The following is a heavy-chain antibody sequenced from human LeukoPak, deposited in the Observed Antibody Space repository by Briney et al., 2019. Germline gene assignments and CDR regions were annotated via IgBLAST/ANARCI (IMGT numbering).Heavy chain of an antibody. D-gene: IGHD2-15*01. V-gene: IGHV3-48*03. Sequence: GGSLRLSCAASGFTFSSYEMNWVRQAPGKWMEWVSYISSSGNPIYYADSVKGRFTISRDNAKNSLYLQMNSMRAEDTALYYCARERIGDDAFDIWGQGTMVTVSS. J-gene: IGHJ3*02. CDR3: ARERIGDDAFDI. CDR2: ISSSGNPI. CDR1: GFTFSSYE.